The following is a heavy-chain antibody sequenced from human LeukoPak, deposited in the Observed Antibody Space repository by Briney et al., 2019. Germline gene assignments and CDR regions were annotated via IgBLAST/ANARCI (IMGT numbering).Heavy chain of an antibody. J-gene: IGHJ6*02. V-gene: IGHV3-11*06. CDR3: ARDRYDFWGYYYYGMDV. Sequence: GGSQRLSCAASGFTFSDYYMSWIRQAPGKGLEWVSYISSSSSYTNYADSVKGRFTISRDNAKNSLYLQMNSLRAEDTAVYYCARDRYDFWGYYYYGMDVWGQGTTVTVSS. D-gene: IGHD3-3*01. CDR2: ISSSSSYT. CDR1: GFTFSDYY.